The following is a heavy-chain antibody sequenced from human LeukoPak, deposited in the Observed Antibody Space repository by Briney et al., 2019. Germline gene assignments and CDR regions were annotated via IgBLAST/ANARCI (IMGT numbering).Heavy chain of an antibody. D-gene: IGHD2-15*01. J-gene: IGHJ4*02. CDR2: INHSGST. CDR1: GGSFSGYY. Sequence: SETLSLTCAVYGGSFSGYYWSWIRQPPGKGLEWIGEINHSGSTNYNPSLKSRVTISVDTSKNQFSLKLSSVTAADTAVYYCARHEATPTPFDYWGQGNLVTVSS. V-gene: IGHV4-34*01. CDR3: ARHEATPTPFDY.